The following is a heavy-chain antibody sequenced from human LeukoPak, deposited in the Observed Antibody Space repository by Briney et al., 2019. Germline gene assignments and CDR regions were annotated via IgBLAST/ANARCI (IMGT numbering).Heavy chain of an antibody. V-gene: IGHV3-15*01. CDR3: TTSSSWPGAFDI. CDR2: IKSKTDGGTT. J-gene: IGHJ3*02. Sequence: GGSLRLPCAASGFTFSNAWMSWVRQAPGKGLEWVGRIKSKTDGGTTDYAAPVKGRFTISRDDSKNTLYLQMNSLKTEDTAVYYCTTSSSWPGAFDIWGQGTMVTVSS. D-gene: IGHD6-13*01. CDR1: GFTFSNAW.